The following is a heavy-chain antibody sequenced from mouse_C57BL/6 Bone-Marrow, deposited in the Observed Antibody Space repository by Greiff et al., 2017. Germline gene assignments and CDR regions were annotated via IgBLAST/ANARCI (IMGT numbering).Heavy chain of an antibody. J-gene: IGHJ2*01. V-gene: IGHV5-4*01. CDR2: ISDGGSYT. D-gene: IGHD4-1*01. Sequence: EVHLVESGGGLVKPGGSLKLSCAASGFTFSSYAMSWVRQTPEKRLEWVATISDGGSYTYYPDNVKGRFTISRDNATNNLYLQMSHLKSEDTAMYYCAREEELFVDYWGQGTTLTVSA. CDR3: AREEELFVDY. CDR1: GFTFSSYA.